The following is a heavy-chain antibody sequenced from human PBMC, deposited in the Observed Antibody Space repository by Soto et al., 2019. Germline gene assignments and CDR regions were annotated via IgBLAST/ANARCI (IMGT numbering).Heavy chain of an antibody. V-gene: IGHV3-48*03. J-gene: IGHJ4*02. CDR3: ARNGWPLSLDY. CDR2: ITSSDTTR. CDR1: GFSFSSSE. D-gene: IGHD6-19*01. Sequence: EVQLVESGGGLVQPGGSLRLSCAASGFSFSSSEMNWVHQAPGKGLEWVSFITSSDTTRYYADSVKGRFTISRDNAKNSLFLQMNSLRAEDTAVYYCARNGWPLSLDYWGQGTLVTVSS.